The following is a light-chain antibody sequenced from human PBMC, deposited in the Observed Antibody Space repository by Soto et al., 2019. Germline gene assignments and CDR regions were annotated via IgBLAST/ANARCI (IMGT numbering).Light chain of an antibody. CDR3: QQYGSAPRT. CDR2: GAS. V-gene: IGKV3-20*01. Sequence: PGERATLSCRASQSVTNNFLAWYQHQPGQAPRLLIYGASNRATGVPDRFSGDGSGTDFTLTISRLEPEDFAVFYCQQYGSAPRTFGQGTKVDI. CDR1: QSVTNNF. J-gene: IGKJ1*01.